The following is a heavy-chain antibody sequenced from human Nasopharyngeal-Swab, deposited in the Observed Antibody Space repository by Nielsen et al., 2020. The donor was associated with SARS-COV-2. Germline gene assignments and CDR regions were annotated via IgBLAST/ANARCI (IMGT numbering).Heavy chain of an antibody. CDR3: ARQGVFVPAYFHQYYMDV. CDR2: IKQDGSEK. V-gene: IGHV3-7*03. J-gene: IGHJ6*03. Sequence: GGSLRLSCAASGFSFSTYWMTWVHQAPGKGLEWVANIKQDGSEKYYVDSVKGRSTVSRDNPKNLLYLQVNSLRAEDTAVYYCARQGVFVPAYFHQYYMDVWGKGTTVTVSS. CDR1: GFSFSTYW. D-gene: IGHD3-16*02.